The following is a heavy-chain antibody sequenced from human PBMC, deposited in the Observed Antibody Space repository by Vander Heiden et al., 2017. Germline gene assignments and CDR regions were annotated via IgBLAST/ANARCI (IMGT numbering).Heavy chain of an antibody. V-gene: IGHV3-7*01. CDR1: GFTFSNYW. D-gene: IGHD6-6*01. J-gene: IGHJ4*02. CDR2: INQDGSIT. CDR3: ARIGYSSSSLDY. Sequence: EVQPVESGGDLVQPGGSLRLSCAPSGFTFSNYWMTWVRQAPGKGLEWVANINQDGSITYYLDSMKGRFIISRDNSKSSLYLQLNSLRAEDTAIYYCARIGYSSSSLDYWGQGTLVTVSS.